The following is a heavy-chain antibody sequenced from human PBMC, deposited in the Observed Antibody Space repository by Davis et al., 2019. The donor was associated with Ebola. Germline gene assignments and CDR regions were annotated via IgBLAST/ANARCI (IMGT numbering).Heavy chain of an antibody. D-gene: IGHD3/OR15-3a*01. CDR1: GFTFSSYG. V-gene: IGHV3-33*08. J-gene: IGHJ4*02. CDR3: ARDRDSPSLGLDY. CDR2: IWYDGSNK. Sequence: PGGSLRLSCAASGFTFSSYGMHWVRQAPGKGLEWVAVIWYDGSNKYYADSVKGRFTISRDNSKNTLYLQMNSLRAEDTAVYYCARDRDSPSLGLDYWGQGTLVTVSS.